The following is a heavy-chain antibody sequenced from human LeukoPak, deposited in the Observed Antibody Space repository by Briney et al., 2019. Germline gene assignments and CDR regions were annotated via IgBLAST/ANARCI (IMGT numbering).Heavy chain of an antibody. D-gene: IGHD3-10*01. V-gene: IGHV1-8*02. CDR1: GGTFSSYA. CDR2: MNPNSGNT. J-gene: IGHJ4*02. CDR3: AREAVGGKDY. Sequence: ASVKVSCKASGGTFSSYAISWVRQATGQGLEWMGWMNPNSGNTGYAQKFQGRVTMTRNTSISTAYMELSSLRSEDTAVYYCAREAVGGKDYWGQGTLVTVSS.